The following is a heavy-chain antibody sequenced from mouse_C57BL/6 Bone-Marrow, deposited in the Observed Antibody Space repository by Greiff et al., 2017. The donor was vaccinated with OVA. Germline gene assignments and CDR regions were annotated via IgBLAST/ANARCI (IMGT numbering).Heavy chain of an antibody. V-gene: IGHV1-69*01. J-gene: IGHJ1*03. D-gene: IGHD1-1*01. Sequence: QVQLQQPGAELVMPGASVKLSCKASGYTFTSYWMHWVKHRPGQGLEWIGEIDPSDSYTNYNQKFKGKSTLTVDKSSSTAYMQLSSLTSEDSAVYYCARHGSSYDWYFDVWGTGTTVTVSS. CDR3: ARHGSSYDWYFDV. CDR2: IDPSDSYT. CDR1: GYTFTSYW.